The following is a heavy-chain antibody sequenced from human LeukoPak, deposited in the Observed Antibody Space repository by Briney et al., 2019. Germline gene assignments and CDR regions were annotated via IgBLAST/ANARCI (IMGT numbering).Heavy chain of an antibody. J-gene: IGHJ4*02. CDR1: GFTFSSYT. CDR2: IISSSSYI. CDR3: VRDGGVSGYDLLDY. D-gene: IGHD5-12*01. Sequence: PGGSLRLSCAASGFTFSSYTMNWVRQAPGKGLEWVSSIISSSSYIYYADSVKGRFTISRDNAKNSLSLQMNSLRAEDTAVYYCVRDGGVSGYDLLDYWGQGTLVTVSS. V-gene: IGHV3-21*01.